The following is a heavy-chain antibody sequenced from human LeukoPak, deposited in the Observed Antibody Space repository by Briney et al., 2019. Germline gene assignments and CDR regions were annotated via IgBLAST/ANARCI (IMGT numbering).Heavy chain of an antibody. J-gene: IGHJ4*02. Sequence: GGSLRLSGAASGFTFSSYAMSWVRQAPGKGLEWVSAISGSGGSTYYADSVKGRFTISRDNSKNTVYLQMNSLRVEDTAVYYCARDSGDSSGYYPGYWGQGTLVTVSS. CDR3: ARDSGDSSGYYPGY. CDR2: ISGSGGST. D-gene: IGHD3-22*01. CDR1: GFTFSSYA. V-gene: IGHV3-23*01.